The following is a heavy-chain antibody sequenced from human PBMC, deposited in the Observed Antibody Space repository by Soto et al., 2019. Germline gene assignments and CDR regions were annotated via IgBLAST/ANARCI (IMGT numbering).Heavy chain of an antibody. J-gene: IGHJ4*02. CDR3: TRHAVDY. Sequence: EVHLVESGGGLVQPGGSLKLSCVVSGFSFSDSAMHWVRQASGKGLQWVGRIRSKPNNYATAYDESVKGRFTISRDDSQNTAYLQMNSLKTEDTAVYYCTRHAVDYWGQGTLVTVSS. D-gene: IGHD6-19*01. CDR2: IRSKPNNYAT. V-gene: IGHV3-73*02. CDR1: GFSFSDSA.